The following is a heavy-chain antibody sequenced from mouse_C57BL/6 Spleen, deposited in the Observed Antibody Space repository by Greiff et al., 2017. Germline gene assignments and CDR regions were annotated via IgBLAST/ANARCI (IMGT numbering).Heavy chain of an antibody. Sequence: VQLQQSGPGLVQPSQSLSITCTVSGFSLTSYGVHWVRQSPGKGLEWLGVIWSGGSTDYNAAFISRLSISKDNSKSQVFFKMNSLQADDTAIYYCARANWDYYYAMDYWGQGTSVTVSS. CDR3: ARANWDYYYAMDY. J-gene: IGHJ4*01. V-gene: IGHV2-2*01. CDR1: GFSLTSYG. CDR2: IWSGGST. D-gene: IGHD4-1*01.